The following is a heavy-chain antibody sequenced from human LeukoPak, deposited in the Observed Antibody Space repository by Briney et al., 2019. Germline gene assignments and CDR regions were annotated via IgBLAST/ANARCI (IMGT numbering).Heavy chain of an antibody. V-gene: IGHV3-30*18. J-gene: IGHJ4*02. CDR3: AKDLDSSGFGFDY. CDR2: ISYDGSNK. CDR1: GFTFSSYG. Sequence: GGSLRLFCAASGFTFSSYGMHWVRQAPGKGLEWVAVISYDGSNKYYADSVKGRFTISRDNSKNTLYLQMNSLRAEDTAVYYCAKDLDSSGFGFDYWGQGTLVTVSS. D-gene: IGHD6-19*01.